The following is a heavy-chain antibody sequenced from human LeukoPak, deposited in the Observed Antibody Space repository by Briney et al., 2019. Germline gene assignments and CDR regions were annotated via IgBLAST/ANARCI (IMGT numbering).Heavy chain of an antibody. D-gene: IGHD3-10*01. Sequence: SETLSLTCAVSGYSISSGYYWGWIRQPPGKGLEWIGSIYHSGSTYHNPSLKSRVTISVDTSKNQFSLKLSSVTAADTAVYYCARAPDMVRGVSLEFDPWGQGTLVTVSS. CDR1: GYSISSGYY. CDR2: IYHSGST. J-gene: IGHJ5*02. CDR3: ARAPDMVRGVSLEFDP. V-gene: IGHV4-38-2*01.